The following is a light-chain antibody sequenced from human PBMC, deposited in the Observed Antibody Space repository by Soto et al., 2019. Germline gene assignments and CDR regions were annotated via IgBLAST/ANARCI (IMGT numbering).Light chain of an antibody. J-gene: IGKJ1*01. CDR3: QQRSNWPPRT. Sequence: EIVLTQSPATLSLSPGERATHSCRASQSVSSDLAWYQQKPGQAPRLLIYDASNRATGIPARFSGSGSGTDFTLTISSLEPEDFAVYYCQQRSNWPPRTFGQGTKVEIQ. V-gene: IGKV3-11*01. CDR1: QSVSSD. CDR2: DAS.